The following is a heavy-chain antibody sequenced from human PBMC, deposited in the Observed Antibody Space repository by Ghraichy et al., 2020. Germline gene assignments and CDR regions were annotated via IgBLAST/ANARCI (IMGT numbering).Heavy chain of an antibody. CDR3: ARGRGDYVELDY. D-gene: IGHD4-17*01. Sequence: LSLTCTVSGGSISSYYWSWIRQPAGRGLEWIGRIYTPENTKYNPSLKSRVTMSVDTSKNQFSLKLSSVTAADTAVYYCARGRGDYVELDYWGQGSLVTVSS. CDR1: GGSISSYY. CDR2: IYTPENT. V-gene: IGHV4-4*07. J-gene: IGHJ4*02.